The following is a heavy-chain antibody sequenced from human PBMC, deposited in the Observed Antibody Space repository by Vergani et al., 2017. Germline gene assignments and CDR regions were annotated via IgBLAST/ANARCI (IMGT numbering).Heavy chain of an antibody. J-gene: IGHJ4*02. CDR2: IHHSGDT. V-gene: IGHV4-38-2*01. CDR3: ARGSCLGGSCYKPLFDY. CDR1: DSSIMTNPY. D-gene: IGHD2-15*01. Sequence: QVQLQESGPGLVKPSETLTLTCDVSDSSIMTNPYWGWFRQSPGKGLEWIGCIHHSGDTHYNSSLKSRVSLSIVSSSKFSLSLTSVTAADTAVYFCARGSCLGGSCYKPLFDYWGQGILVTVSS.